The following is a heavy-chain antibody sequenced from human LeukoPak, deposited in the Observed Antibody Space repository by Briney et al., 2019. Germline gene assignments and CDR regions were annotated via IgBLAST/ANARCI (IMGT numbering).Heavy chain of an antibody. Sequence: GESLKISCKGSGYSFTSYWIAWVRQMPGKGLEWMGIIYPGDSDIRYSPSFQGQVTFSADNSISAAYLQWSSLKASDTAMYYCARRAVNSDWDYFDYWGQGTLVTVSS. CDR3: ARRAVNSDWDYFDY. D-gene: IGHD6-19*01. CDR1: GYSFTSYW. CDR2: IYPGDSDI. J-gene: IGHJ4*02. V-gene: IGHV5-51*01.